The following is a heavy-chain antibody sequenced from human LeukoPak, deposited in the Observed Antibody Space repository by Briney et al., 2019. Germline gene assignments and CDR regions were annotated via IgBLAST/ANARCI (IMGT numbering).Heavy chain of an antibody. V-gene: IGHV3-20*04. D-gene: IGHD2-2*01. Sequence: PGGSLRLSCAASGFTFDDYGMRWVRQAPGKGLEWVSGINWNGGSTGYADSVKGRFTISRDNAKNSLYLQMSSLRAEDTALYYCARDRFGVPAAIPLDYWGQGTLVTVSS. J-gene: IGHJ4*02. CDR3: ARDRFGVPAAIPLDY. CDR2: INWNGGST. CDR1: GFTFDDYG.